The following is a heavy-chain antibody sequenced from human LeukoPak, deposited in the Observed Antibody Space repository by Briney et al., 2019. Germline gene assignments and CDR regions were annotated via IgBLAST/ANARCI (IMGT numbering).Heavy chain of an antibody. J-gene: IGHJ5*02. V-gene: IGHV3-30*18. CDR1: GFTFSSYG. CDR3: AKDSEGGYSYAPPSWFDP. Sequence: GGSLRLSCAASGFTFSSYGMHWVRQAPGKGLEWVAVISYDGSNKYYADSVKGRFTISRDNSKNTLYLQMNSLRAEDTAVYYCAKDSEGGYSYAPPSWFDPWGQGTLVNVSS. CDR2: ISYDGSNK. D-gene: IGHD5-18*01.